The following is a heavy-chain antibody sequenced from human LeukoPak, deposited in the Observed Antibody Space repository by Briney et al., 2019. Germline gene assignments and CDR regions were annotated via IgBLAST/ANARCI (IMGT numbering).Heavy chain of an antibody. CDR2: IYTSGST. D-gene: IGHD6-19*01. J-gene: IGHJ4*02. Sequence: SQTLSLTCTVSGGTISSGSYYWSWIRQPAGKGLEWIGRIYTSGSTNYNPSLKSRVTISVDTSMNQFSLKLSSVTAADTAVYYCARGWLAFDYWGQGTLVTVSS. CDR3: ARGWLAFDY. V-gene: IGHV4-61*02. CDR1: GGTISSGSYY.